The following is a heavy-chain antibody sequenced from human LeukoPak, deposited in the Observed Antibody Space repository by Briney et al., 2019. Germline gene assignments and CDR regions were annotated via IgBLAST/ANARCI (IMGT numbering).Heavy chain of an antibody. CDR3: AKDAARDDFWSGYNFDY. Sequence: QSGGSLRLSCAASGFTVNINYMSWVRQAPGKGLEWVSVIFSGGSTYYADSVKGRFTISRDNSKNTLYLQMNSLRAEDTAVYYCAKDAARDDFWSGYNFDYWGQGTLVTVSS. J-gene: IGHJ4*02. CDR2: IFSGGST. V-gene: IGHV3-53*01. D-gene: IGHD3-3*01. CDR1: GFTVNINY.